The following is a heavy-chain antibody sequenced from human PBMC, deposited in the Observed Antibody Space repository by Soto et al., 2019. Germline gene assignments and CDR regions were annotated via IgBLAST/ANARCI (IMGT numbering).Heavy chain of an antibody. Sequence: VGSLRLSCAASGFTFSDYYMSWIRQAPGKGLEWVSYISSSSYTNYADSVKGRFTISRDNAKNSLYLQMNSLRAEDTAVYYCARVDGYNYALDYWGQGTLVTVSS. CDR1: GFTFSDYY. J-gene: IGHJ4*02. CDR3: ARVDGYNYALDY. D-gene: IGHD5-12*01. CDR2: ISSSSYT. V-gene: IGHV3-11*06.